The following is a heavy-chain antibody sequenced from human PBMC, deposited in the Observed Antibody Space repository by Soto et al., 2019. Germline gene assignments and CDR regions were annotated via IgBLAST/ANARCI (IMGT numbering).Heavy chain of an antibody. Sequence: QVQLVESGGGVVQPGRSLRLSCAASGFTFSSYGMHWVRQAPGKGLEWVAVISYDGSNKYYADSVKGRFTISRDNSKNTLYLQMNSLRAEDTAVYYCAKELSGHDLEDYYYYGMDVWGQGITVTVSS. D-gene: IGHD1-1*01. CDR1: GFTFSSYG. J-gene: IGHJ6*02. CDR3: AKELSGHDLEDYYYYGMDV. CDR2: ISYDGSNK. V-gene: IGHV3-30*18.